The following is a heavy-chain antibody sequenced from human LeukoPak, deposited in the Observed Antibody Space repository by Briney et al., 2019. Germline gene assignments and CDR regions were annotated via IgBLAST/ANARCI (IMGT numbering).Heavy chain of an antibody. J-gene: IGHJ4*02. D-gene: IGHD6-19*01. Sequence: PSETLSLTCTVSGGSISIYYWSWIRQPAGKGLEWIGRIYTSGSTNYNPSLKSRVTISVDTSKNQFSLKLSSVTAADTAVYYCARDFLSSGWLDYWGQGTLVTVSS. V-gene: IGHV4-4*07. CDR1: GGSISIYY. CDR2: IYTSGST. CDR3: ARDFLSSGWLDY.